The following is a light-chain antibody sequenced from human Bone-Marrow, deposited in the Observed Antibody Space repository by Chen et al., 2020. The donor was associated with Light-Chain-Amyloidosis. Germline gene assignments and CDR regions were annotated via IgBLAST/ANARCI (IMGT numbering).Light chain of an antibody. CDR3: LQHNSYPLT. CDR2: EAS. J-gene: IGKJ4*01. Sequence: DIQMRQYPSSLSASGGDRVTLTCRASQGIRIDLGLYQQKPGKAPKHLLYEASNLQSGVPPRFSGSGSGTEFTLTISSLQPEDIATYYCLQHNSYPLTFGGGTKVEIK. V-gene: IGKV1-17*01. CDR1: QGIRID.